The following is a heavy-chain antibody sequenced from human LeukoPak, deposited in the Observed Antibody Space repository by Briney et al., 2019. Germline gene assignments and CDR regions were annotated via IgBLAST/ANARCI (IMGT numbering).Heavy chain of an antibody. J-gene: IGHJ4*02. D-gene: IGHD2-2*01. V-gene: IGHV3-21*01. Sequence: GGSLRLSCAASGFTFSSSAMSWVRQAPGKGLEWVSSISSSSSHIYYADSVKGRFTISRDNAKNSLYLQMNSLRAEDTAVYYCARGGCSSASCAFDYWGQGTLVTVSS. CDR3: ARGGCSSASCAFDY. CDR2: ISSSSSHI. CDR1: GFTFSSSA.